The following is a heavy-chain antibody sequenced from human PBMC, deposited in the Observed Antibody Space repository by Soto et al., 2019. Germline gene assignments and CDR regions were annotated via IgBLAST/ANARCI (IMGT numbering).Heavy chain of an antibody. CDR2: ISAYNGNT. J-gene: IGHJ4*02. CDR1: GYTFTSYY. Sequence: GASVKVSCKASGYTFTSYYMHWVRQAPGQGLEWMGWISAYNGNTNYAQKLQGRVTMTTDTSTSTAYMELRSLRSDDTAVYYCASDPYDGGYWGQGTLVTVSS. V-gene: IGHV1-18*04. CDR3: ASDPYDGGY. D-gene: IGHD3-10*01.